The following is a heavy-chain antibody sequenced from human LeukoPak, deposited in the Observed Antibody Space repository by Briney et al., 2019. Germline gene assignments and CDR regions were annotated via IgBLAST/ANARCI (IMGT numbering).Heavy chain of an antibody. CDR2: IRYDGSNK. CDR3: AKERPGYSSSWYGIDAFDI. D-gene: IGHD6-13*01. Sequence: GGSLRLSCAASGFTFSSYGMHWVRQAPGKGLEWVAFIRYDGSNKYYADSVKGRFTISRDNSKNTLYLQMNSLRAEDTAVYYCAKERPGYSSSWYGIDAFDIWAKGQWSPSLQ. V-gene: IGHV3-30*02. J-gene: IGHJ3*02. CDR1: GFTFSSYG.